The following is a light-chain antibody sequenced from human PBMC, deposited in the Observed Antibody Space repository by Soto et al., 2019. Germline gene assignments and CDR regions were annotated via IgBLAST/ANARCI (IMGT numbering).Light chain of an antibody. V-gene: IGLV2-14*01. Sequence: QSALTQPAFVSGSPGQSITISGTGTSSDVGGYDYVSWYQLHPGKVPELMVFEVNNRPSGVSYRFPGSKSGNTASLTISGLQAEDEADYFCSSYSISTAYLFGTGTKVTVL. CDR1: SSDVGGYDY. J-gene: IGLJ1*01. CDR2: EVN. CDR3: SSYSISTAYL.